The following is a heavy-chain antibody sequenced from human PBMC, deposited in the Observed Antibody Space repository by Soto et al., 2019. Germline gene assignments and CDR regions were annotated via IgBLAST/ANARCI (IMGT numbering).Heavy chain of an antibody. CDR1: GVSLSTGGVG. J-gene: IGHJ4*02. CDR3: VHMRAAKFDY. CDR2: IYWDDDQ. Sequence: QITLKESGHTLVKPTQTLTLTCNVSGVSLSTGGVGVGWIRQPPGKALEWLALIYWDDDQRSSPSLKSRLTITKDTSKNQVVHTMTNMAPEDTATYYCVHMRAAKFDYWGQGTLVTVSS. D-gene: IGHD2-15*01. V-gene: IGHV2-5*02.